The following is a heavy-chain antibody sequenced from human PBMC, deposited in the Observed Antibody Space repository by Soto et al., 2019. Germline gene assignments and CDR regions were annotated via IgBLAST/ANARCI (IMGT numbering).Heavy chain of an antibody. Sequence: QVQLQQWGAGLLKPSETLSLTCTVNGGSLTGYYWSWIRQPPGKGLEWIGEVKDGGSTNYSPSLRGRVSISAGTAKNHFSLRLNSVTAADTAVYFCARGQGGIVATHWDQGALVTVSS. V-gene: IGHV4-34*01. J-gene: IGHJ4*02. CDR2: VKDGGST. D-gene: IGHD5-12*01. CDR3: ARGQGGIVATH. CDR1: GGSLTGYY.